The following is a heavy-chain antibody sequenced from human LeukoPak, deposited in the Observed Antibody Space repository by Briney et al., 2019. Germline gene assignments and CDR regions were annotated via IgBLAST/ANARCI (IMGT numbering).Heavy chain of an antibody. CDR2: INPNSGGT. J-gene: IGHJ4*02. CDR3: ARPLYSSGTTEDDY. D-gene: IGHD6-19*01. V-gene: IGHV1-2*02. CDR1: GYTFTGYY. Sequence: ASVKVSCKASGYTFTGYYMHWVRQAPGQGLEWMGWINPNSGGTNYAQKFQGRVTMTRDTSISTAYMELSRLRSDNTAVYYCARPLYSSGTTEDDYWGQGTLVTVSS.